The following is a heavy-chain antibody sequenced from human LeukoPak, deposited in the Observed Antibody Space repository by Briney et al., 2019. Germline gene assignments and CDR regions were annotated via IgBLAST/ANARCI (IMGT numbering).Heavy chain of an antibody. J-gene: IGHJ4*02. V-gene: IGHV2-5*02. CDR1: GFSLSTSGVG. Sequence: SGPTLVNPPQTLTLTFTFFGFSLSTSGVGGGWIRQPPVKALEWLALLYWDDDKRYSPSVRSRVTITKDTSKNQVVLTMTNMDPVETATYYCAHWTHYDRSGYYPVYWGQGTLVTVSS. CDR3: AHWTHYDRSGYYPVY. D-gene: IGHD3-22*01. CDR2: LYWDDDK.